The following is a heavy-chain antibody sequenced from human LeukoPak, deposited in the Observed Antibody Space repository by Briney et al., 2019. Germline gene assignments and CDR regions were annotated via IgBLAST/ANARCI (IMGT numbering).Heavy chain of an antibody. Sequence: GGSLRLSCAASVFTVSNNYMSWVRQAPGKGLEWVSVIYSGGYTYYADSVKGRFTISRDNSKNTLYLQMNSLRAEDTAVYYCARDRGSGLDYWGQGTLVTVSS. V-gene: IGHV3-66*01. CDR3: ARDRGSGLDY. CDR1: VFTVSNNY. D-gene: IGHD3-10*01. CDR2: IYSGGYT. J-gene: IGHJ4*02.